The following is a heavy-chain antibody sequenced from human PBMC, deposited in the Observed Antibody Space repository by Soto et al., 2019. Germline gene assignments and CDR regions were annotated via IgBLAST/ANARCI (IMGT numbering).Heavy chain of an antibody. CDR3: AGGGGRYCSGGSCYPFDY. D-gene: IGHD2-15*01. CDR2: IYYSGST. Sequence: SETLSLTCTVSGGSISSYYWSWIRQPPGKGLEWIGYIYYSGSTNYNPSLKSRVTISVDTSKNQFSLKLSSVTAADTAVYYCAGGGGRYCSGGSCYPFDYWGQGTLVTVSS. V-gene: IGHV4-59*01. CDR1: GGSISSYY. J-gene: IGHJ4*02.